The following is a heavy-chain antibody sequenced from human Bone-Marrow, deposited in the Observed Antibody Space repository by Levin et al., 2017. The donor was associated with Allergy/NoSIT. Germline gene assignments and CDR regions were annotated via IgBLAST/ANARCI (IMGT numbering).Heavy chain of an antibody. CDR3: ARDETPRKWNDYFEY. V-gene: IGHV3-30-3*01. CDR1: GFSFSSYA. Sequence: GESLKISCAASGFSFSSYAMHWVRQAPGKGLEWVAVISYDGINKYYADSVKGRFTISRDDSKNTVYLQLDSLREDDTAVYYCARDETPRKWNDYFEYWGQGTLVTVSS. CDR2: ISYDGINK. D-gene: IGHD1-1*01. J-gene: IGHJ4*02.